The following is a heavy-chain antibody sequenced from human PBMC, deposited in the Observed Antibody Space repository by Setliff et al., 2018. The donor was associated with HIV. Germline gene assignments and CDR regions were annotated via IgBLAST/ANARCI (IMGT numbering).Heavy chain of an antibody. Sequence: SETLSLTCTVSGGSTDSGSYYWAWIRQPPGKGLEWIGSMYYTGSTNYNPSLKIRVTISIDTSQNQFSLKLGSVTAADTAVYYCARESPSSSWFYFDFWGQGTLVTVSS. CDR3: ARESPSSSWFYFDF. J-gene: IGHJ4*02. V-gene: IGHV4-39*02. D-gene: IGHD6-13*01. CDR1: GGSTDSGSYY. CDR2: MYYTGST.